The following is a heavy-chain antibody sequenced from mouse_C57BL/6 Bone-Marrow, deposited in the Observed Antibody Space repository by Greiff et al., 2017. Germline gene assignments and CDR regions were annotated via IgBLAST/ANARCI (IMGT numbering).Heavy chain of an antibody. CDR1: GYAFTNYL. CDR3: ARDYRGYFDY. D-gene: IGHD2-14*01. CDR2: INPGSGGT. Sequence: SGAELVRPGTSVKVSCKASGYAFTNYLIEWVKQRPGQGLEWIGVINPGSGGTNYNEKFKGKATLTADKSSSTAYMQLSSLTSEDSAVYFCARDYRGYFDYWGQGTTLTVSS. J-gene: IGHJ2*01. V-gene: IGHV1-54*01.